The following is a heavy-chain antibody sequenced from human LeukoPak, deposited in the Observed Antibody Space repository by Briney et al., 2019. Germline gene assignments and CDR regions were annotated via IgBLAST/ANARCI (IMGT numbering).Heavy chain of an antibody. J-gene: IGHJ4*02. CDR1: GGSISSGSYY. D-gene: IGHD2-2*01. CDR3: AREWSHVSSTSARYYFDY. CDR2: IYTSGST. V-gene: IGHV4-61*02. Sequence: SETLCLTCTVSGGSISSGSYYWSWIRQPAGKGLEWIGRIYTSGSTNYNPSLKSRVTISIDTSKNQFSLKLSSVTAADTAVYYCAREWSHVSSTSARYYFDYWGQGTLVTVSS.